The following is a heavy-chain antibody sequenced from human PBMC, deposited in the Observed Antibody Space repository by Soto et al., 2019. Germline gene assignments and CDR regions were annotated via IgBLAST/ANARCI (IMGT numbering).Heavy chain of an antibody. Sequence: EVQMLESGGGLVQPGGSLRLSCAASGFTCSSYDMSWVRQAPGKGLEWVSTILAGGSTYYADSVKGRFTISRDNSKNTLYLQMNSVTAGDTAVYYCAKATATGGGAFDICGQGTMVTVSS. CDR2: ILAGGST. CDR3: AKATATGGGAFDI. D-gene: IGHD2-8*02. J-gene: IGHJ3*02. CDR1: GFTCSSYD. V-gene: IGHV3-23*01.